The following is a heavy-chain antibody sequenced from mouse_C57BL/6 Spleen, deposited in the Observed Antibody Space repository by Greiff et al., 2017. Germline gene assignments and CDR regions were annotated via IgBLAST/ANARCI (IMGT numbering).Heavy chain of an antibody. CDR1: GYTFTSYW. V-gene: IGHV1-69*01. Sequence: VQLQQPGAELVMPGASVKLSCKASGYTFTSYWMHWVKQRPGQGLEWIGEIDPSYSYTNYNQKFKGKSTLTVDESSSTAYMQLLSLTSEDSAVYYCSRGTMIKACFAYWGQGTLVTVSA. J-gene: IGHJ3*01. CDR3: SRGTMIKACFAY. D-gene: IGHD2-4*01. CDR2: IDPSYSYT.